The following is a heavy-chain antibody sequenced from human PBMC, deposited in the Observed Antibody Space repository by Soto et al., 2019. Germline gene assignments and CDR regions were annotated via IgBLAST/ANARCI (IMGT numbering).Heavy chain of an antibody. J-gene: IGHJ6*02. CDR2: MKQEGTET. V-gene: IGHV3-7*04. CDR3: ARGGYYDDSGYFYTYRYYGMDV. D-gene: IGHD3-22*01. CDR1: GFIFDNYW. Sequence: GGSLRLSCEASGFIFDNYWMNWVRQAPGKGLEWVGNMKQEGTETNYLDSVKGRFTISRDNAKNSLYLQMTSLRVEDTAVYYCARGGYYDDSGYFYTYRYYGMDVWGQGTTVTVSS.